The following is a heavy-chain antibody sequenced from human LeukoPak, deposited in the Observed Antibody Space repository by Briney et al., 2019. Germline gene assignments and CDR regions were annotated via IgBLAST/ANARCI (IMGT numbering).Heavy chain of an antibody. D-gene: IGHD2-2*01. CDR3: ARMPNYYYGMDV. V-gene: IGHV4-59*01. CDR2: IYYSGST. CDR1: GGSISSYY. Sequence: PSETLSLTCTVSGGSISSYYWSWIRQPPGKGLEWMGYIYYSGSTNYNPSLKSRVTISVDTSKNQFSLKLSSVTAADTAVYYCARMPNYYYGMDVWGKGTTVTVSS. J-gene: IGHJ6*04.